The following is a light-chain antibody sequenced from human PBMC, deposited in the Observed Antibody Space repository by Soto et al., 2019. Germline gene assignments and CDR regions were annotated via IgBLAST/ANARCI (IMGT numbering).Light chain of an antibody. CDR3: SSFTSDRISV. Sequence: QSVLTQPASVSGSPGQSITISCTGTSSDVGGYIYVSWYQQHPGKAPRLLIYGVTTRPSGISDRFSASKSGLTASLTISGHQPEDEADYYCSSFTSDRISVFGSGTKVTVL. V-gene: IGLV2-14*03. J-gene: IGLJ1*01. CDR2: GVT. CDR1: SSDVGGYIY.